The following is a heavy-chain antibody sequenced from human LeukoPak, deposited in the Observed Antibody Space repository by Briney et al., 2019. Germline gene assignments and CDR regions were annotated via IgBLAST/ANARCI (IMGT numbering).Heavy chain of an antibody. CDR1: GFTFSSST. J-gene: IGHJ6*02. CDR2: ITGSSSYI. D-gene: IGHD6-6*01. CDR3: ASGHKQLVTTGGDYYYYYGMDV. Sequence: PGGSLRLSCAASGFTFSSSTMDWVRQAPGKGLEWVSSITGSSSYIYYADSVKGRFTISRDNAKNSLYLQMNSLRAEDTAVYYCASGHKQLVTTGGDYYYYYGMDVWGQGTTVTVSS. V-gene: IGHV3-21*01.